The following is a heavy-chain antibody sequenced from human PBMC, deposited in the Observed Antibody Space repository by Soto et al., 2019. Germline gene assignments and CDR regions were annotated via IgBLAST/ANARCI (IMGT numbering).Heavy chain of an antibody. CDR3: ARHAPDKQTIDY. CDR2: IYYSGST. Sequence: SETRSLTCTVSGGCISSYYWSWIRHPPGKGLEWIGYIYYSGSTNYTPSLTSRVTISGDTSKNQFSLKLSSVTAADTAVYYCARHAPDKQTIDYWGHGTLVNASS. D-gene: IGHD6-13*01. CDR1: GGCISSYY. J-gene: IGHJ4*01. V-gene: IGHV4-59*08.